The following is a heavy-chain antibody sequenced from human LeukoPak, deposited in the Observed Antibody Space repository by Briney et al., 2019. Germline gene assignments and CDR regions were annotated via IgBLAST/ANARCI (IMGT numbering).Heavy chain of an antibody. D-gene: IGHD5-12*01. J-gene: IGHJ4*02. CDR3: ARSPWNSYDY. V-gene: IGHV5-51*01. CDR2: VHPGDSDT. Sequence: GESLKISCKGSRYIFTSYWIGWVRQMPGKGLEWMGIVHPGDSDTRYSPSFQGQVTISVDKSISTAYLQWSSLKASDTAMYYCARSPWNSYDYWGQGTLVTVSS. CDR1: RYIFTSYW.